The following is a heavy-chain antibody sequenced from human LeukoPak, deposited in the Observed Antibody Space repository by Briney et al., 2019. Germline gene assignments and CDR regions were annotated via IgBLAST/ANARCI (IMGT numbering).Heavy chain of an antibody. D-gene: IGHD3-10*01. CDR2: IAVGSGDT. Sequence: SVKVSCKASGVILSSCAVQWVRQARGQRLEWIGWIAVGSGDTNYAQKFQDRVTITRDMSTSTVYMELSSVRSEDTAVYSCAADLYYYGSGSTYKGDAFDVWGQGTMVSVSS. CDR3: AADLYYYGSGSTYKGDAFDV. J-gene: IGHJ3*01. V-gene: IGHV1-58*01. CDR1: GVILSSCA.